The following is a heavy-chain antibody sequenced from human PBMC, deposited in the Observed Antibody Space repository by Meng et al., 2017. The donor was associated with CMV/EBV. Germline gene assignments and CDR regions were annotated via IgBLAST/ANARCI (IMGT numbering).Heavy chain of an antibody. Sequence: ASVKVSCKASGYTFTSYYMHWVRQAPGQGLEWMGIINPSGGSTSYAQKFQGRVTMTRDTSTSTVYMELSSLRSEDTAMYYCARGFGYYSPRSYNWFDPWGQGTLVTVSS. CDR1: GYTFTSYY. D-gene: IGHD3-22*01. V-gene: IGHV1-46*01. CDR3: ARGFGYYSPRSYNWFDP. J-gene: IGHJ5*02. CDR2: INPSGGST.